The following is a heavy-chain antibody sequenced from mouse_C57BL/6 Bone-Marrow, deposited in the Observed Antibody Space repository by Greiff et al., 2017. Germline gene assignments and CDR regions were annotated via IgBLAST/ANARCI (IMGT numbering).Heavy chain of an antibody. V-gene: IGHV5-6*01. CDR1: GFTFSSYG. D-gene: IGHD2-1*01. CDR2: ISSGGSYT. J-gene: IGHJ4*01. Sequence: EVKLMESGGVLVKPGGSLKLSCAASGFTFSSYGMSWVRQTPDKRLEWVATISSGGSYTYYPDSVKGRFTISRDNAKNTLYLQMSSLKSEDTAMYYCATMVTTNAMDYGGQGTSVTVSS. CDR3: ATMVTTNAMDY.